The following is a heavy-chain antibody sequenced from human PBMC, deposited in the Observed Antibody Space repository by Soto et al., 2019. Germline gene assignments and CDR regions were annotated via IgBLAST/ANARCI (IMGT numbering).Heavy chain of an antibody. CDR2: INPSGGST. CDR3: AREPPYPSYCSSTSCYGDYFDY. J-gene: IGHJ4*02. Sequence: ASVKVSCKASGYTFTSYYMHWVRQAPGQGLEWMGIINPSGGSTTYAQKFQGRVIMTRDTSTSTIYMELSSLRAEDTAVYYCAREPPYPSYCSSTSCYGDYFDYWGQGTLVTVSS. V-gene: IGHV1-46*01. CDR1: GYTFTSYY. D-gene: IGHD2-2*01.